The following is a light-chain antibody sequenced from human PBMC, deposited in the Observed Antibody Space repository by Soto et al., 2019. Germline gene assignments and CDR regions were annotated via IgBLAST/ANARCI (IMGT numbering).Light chain of an antibody. Sequence: QSVLTQPASVSGSPGQSITISCTGTSSHVGGYNYVSWYQQQSGKAPKLMIHEVSNRPSGVSNRFSGYKSGNTASLTISGLQAEDEADYYCSSYTSSRAYVFGIGTKVTVL. CDR1: SSHVGGYNY. V-gene: IGLV2-14*01. CDR2: EVS. J-gene: IGLJ1*01. CDR3: SSYTSSRAYV.